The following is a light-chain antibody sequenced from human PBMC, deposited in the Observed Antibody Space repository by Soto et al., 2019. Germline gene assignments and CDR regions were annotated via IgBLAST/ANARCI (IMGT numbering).Light chain of an antibody. Sequence: DIVLTQSPGTLSLSPGERATLSCRASQNVRNTYLAWYQQKAGQAPRLLIYAASSRATGIPDRFSGSGSGTDFTLTITGLEPEDFAVYYCQQYGSSPAITFGQGTRLEIK. CDR1: QNVRNTY. CDR2: AAS. J-gene: IGKJ5*01. CDR3: QQYGSSPAIT. V-gene: IGKV3-20*01.